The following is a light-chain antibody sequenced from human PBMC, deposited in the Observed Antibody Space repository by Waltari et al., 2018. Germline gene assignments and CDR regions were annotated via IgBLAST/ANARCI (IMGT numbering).Light chain of an antibody. V-gene: IGKV1-39*01. CDR2: VAS. CDR1: QSISGY. J-gene: IGKJ2*01. Sequence: DIQMTQSPSSVSASVGDRVTISCRASQSISGYLNWYQQKPGKAPKFLIYVASSLQSGVPSRFSGSGSGTYFTLTITSLRPEDFATYYCQQSYNAPYTFGQGTNLEIK. CDR3: QQSYNAPYT.